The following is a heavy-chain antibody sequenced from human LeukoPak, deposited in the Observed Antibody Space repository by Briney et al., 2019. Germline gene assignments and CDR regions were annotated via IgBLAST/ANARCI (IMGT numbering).Heavy chain of an antibody. Sequence: SETLSLTCAVYGGSFSGYYWSWIRQPPGKGLEWIGEINHSGSTNYNPSLKSRVTISVDTFKNQFSLKLSSVTAADTAVYYCASVPYYSSKMEIETWGQGTLVAVSS. CDR2: INHSGST. V-gene: IGHV4-34*01. D-gene: IGHD3-10*01. CDR1: GGSFSGYY. J-gene: IGHJ5*02. CDR3: ASVPYYSSKMEIET.